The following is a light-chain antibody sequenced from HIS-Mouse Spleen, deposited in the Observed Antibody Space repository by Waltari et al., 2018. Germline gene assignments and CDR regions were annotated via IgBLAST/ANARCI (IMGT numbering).Light chain of an antibody. CDR3: YSTDSSGNHRV. CDR2: EDS. Sequence: SYELTQPPSVSVSPGQTARITCSGDALPKKYAYWYQPKSGPAPVLVIYEDSKRPSGIPGRLSGSSSGTMATLTISGAQVGDEADYYCYSTDSSGNHRVFGGGTKLTVL. V-gene: IGLV3-10*01. CDR1: ALPKKY. J-gene: IGLJ2*01.